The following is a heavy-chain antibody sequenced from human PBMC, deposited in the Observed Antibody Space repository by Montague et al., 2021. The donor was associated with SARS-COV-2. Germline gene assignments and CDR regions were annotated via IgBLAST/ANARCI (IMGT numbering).Heavy chain of an antibody. Sequence: SETLSLTCTVSVGSISSNSYYWAWIRHPSGTVPVWFGITYYSWSTYYNPSLKSRVTISVHTSRNQFSLGLSSVTAAATAVYYCARCSLDGGDSGYEVCYFDYWGQGTQVTVSS. J-gene: IGHJ4*02. CDR2: TYYSWST. D-gene: IGHD5-12*01. V-gene: IGHV4-39*07. CDR3: ARCSLDGGDSGYEVCYFDY. CDR1: VGSISSNSYY.